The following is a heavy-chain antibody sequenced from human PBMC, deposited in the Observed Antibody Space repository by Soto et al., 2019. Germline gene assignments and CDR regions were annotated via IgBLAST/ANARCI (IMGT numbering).Heavy chain of an antibody. J-gene: IGHJ4*02. CDR3: ARPARECSSPGCAN. CDR1: GLTFRSYW. Sequence: GGSLRLSCVVSGLTFRSYWMSWVRQAPGKGLEWVANINQDGSESYYVDSVKGRFTISRDNSKNSLYLQMTSLRAEDTAVYYCARPARECSSPGCANWGQGTLVTVSS. D-gene: IGHD2-2*01. V-gene: IGHV3-7*01. CDR2: INQDGSES.